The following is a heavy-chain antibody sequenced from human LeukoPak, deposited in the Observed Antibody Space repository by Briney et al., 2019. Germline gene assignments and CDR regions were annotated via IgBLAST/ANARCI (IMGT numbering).Heavy chain of an antibody. D-gene: IGHD3-22*01. CDR2: IKQDGSEK. Sequence: PGGSLRLSCAASGFTFSSYWMSWARQAPGKGLEWVANIKQDGSEKYYVDSVKGRFTISRDNAKNSLYLQMNGLRAEDTAVYYCARQVSSGYYYVFDWGQGTLVTVSS. V-gene: IGHV3-7*01. CDR3: ARQVSSGYYYVFD. J-gene: IGHJ4*02. CDR1: GFTFSSYW.